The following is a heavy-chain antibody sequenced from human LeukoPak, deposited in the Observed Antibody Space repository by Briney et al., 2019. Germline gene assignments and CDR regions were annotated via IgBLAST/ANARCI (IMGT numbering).Heavy chain of an antibody. V-gene: IGHV1-18*03. J-gene: IGHJ4*02. CDR3: ARDCGYQCLFDY. D-gene: IGHD5-12*01. CDR1: GYTFTNYG. Sequence: ASVKVSCKASGYTFTNYGISWVRQAPGQGLEWMGWISGYNGNTNYAQKSQGRVTMTTDTSTNAAHMELRSLRSDDMAVYYCARDCGYQCLFDYWGQGTLVTVSS. CDR2: ISGYNGNT.